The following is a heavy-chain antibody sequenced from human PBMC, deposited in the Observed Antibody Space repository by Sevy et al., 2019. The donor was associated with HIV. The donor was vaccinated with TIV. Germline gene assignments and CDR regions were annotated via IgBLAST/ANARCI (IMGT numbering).Heavy chain of an antibody. Sequence: GVSLRLSCAASGFTFSSYAMHWVRQAPGKGLEWVAVISNDGSNKYYADSVKGRFTISRDNSKNALYLQMNSLRAEDTAVYYCARDTYYGGDYYYYYGMDLWGQGTTVTVSS. D-gene: IGHD3-22*01. V-gene: IGHV3-30-3*01. CDR3: ARDTYYGGDYYYYYGMDL. CDR2: ISNDGSNK. CDR1: GFTFSSYA. J-gene: IGHJ6*02.